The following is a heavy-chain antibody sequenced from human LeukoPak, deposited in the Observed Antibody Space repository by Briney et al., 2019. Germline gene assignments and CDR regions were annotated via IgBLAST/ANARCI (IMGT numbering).Heavy chain of an antibody. D-gene: IGHD5-18*01. CDR1: GFTFSSYA. Sequence: GGSLRLSCAASGFTFSSYAMYWVRQAPGKGLEWVAVISYDGSNKYYADSLKGRFTISRDNSKNTLYLQMNSLRAEDTAMYYCASYGYSLSINGELDYWGQGTLVTVSS. V-gene: IGHV3-30-3*01. J-gene: IGHJ4*02. CDR3: ASYGYSLSINGELDY. CDR2: ISYDGSNK.